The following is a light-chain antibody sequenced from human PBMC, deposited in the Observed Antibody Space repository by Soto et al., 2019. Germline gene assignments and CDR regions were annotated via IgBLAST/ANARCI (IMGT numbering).Light chain of an antibody. CDR3: QQYGSSRT. CDR2: GAS. V-gene: IGKV3-20*01. CDR1: ETGNSNY. J-gene: IGKJ1*01. Sequence: GVSQSLGALSLPPGERATLSCRASETGNSNYLAWYQHKRGQAPRLLIYGASSRATGIPDRFSGSGSGTDFTLTITRLEPEDFAIYYCQQYGSSRTFGQGTKADI.